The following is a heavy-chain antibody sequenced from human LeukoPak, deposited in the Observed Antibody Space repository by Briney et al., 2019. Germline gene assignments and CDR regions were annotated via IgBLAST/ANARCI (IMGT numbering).Heavy chain of an antibody. Sequence: PGGSLRLSCAASGFTFDDYAMHWVRQAPGKGLEWVSGISWNSGSIGYADSVKGRFTISRDNTKNSLYLQMNSLRAEDTAVYYCARDRNRYCSGGSCYSLDYWGQGTLVTVSS. CDR3: ARDRNRYCSGGSCYSLDY. V-gene: IGHV3-9*01. D-gene: IGHD2-15*01. CDR2: ISWNSGSI. CDR1: GFTFDDYA. J-gene: IGHJ4*02.